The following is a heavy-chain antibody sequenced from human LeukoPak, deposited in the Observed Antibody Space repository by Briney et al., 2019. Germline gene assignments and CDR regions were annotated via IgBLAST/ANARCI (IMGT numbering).Heavy chain of an antibody. CDR2: INPSGGST. J-gene: IGHJ6*03. D-gene: IGHD3-10*01. CDR3: ARGHGSGPSGYYYYYYMDV. Sequence: GASVKVSCKASGYTFTTYYMHWVRQAPGQGLEWMGIINPSGGSTSYAQKFQGRVTMTRDMSTSTVYMELSSLRSEDTAVYYCARGHGSGPSGYYYYYYMDVWGKGTTVTVSS. V-gene: IGHV1-46*01. CDR1: GYTFTTYY.